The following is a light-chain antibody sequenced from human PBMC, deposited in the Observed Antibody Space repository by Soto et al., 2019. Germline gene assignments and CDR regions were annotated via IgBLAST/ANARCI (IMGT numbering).Light chain of an antibody. J-gene: IGKJ2*01. CDR1: QSVTSSC. CDR3: QQYVSLPPT. V-gene: IGKV3-20*01. Sequence: EIVLTQSTGTLSLSPGERATLSCRASQSVTSSCLAWYQHKHGQAPRLLIHGASSRATGIPDRFSGSGSGTDFTLTISCLDPYDFAVYYCQQYVSLPPTFGQGTKLEI. CDR2: GAS.